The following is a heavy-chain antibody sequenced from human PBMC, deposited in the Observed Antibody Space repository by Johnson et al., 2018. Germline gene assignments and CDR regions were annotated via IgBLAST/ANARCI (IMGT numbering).Heavy chain of an antibody. CDR3: AKDHSPYYYDSSGWSGYYYDYYMDV. CDR1: GFTFSSYG. V-gene: IGHV3-30*18. Sequence: QVQLQESGGGVVQPGRSLRLSCAASGFTFSSYGMHWVRQAPGKGLEWVAVISYDGSNKYYADSVKGRFTLSRDNSKDTLYLQMNTLTAADTAEYYCAKDHSPYYYDSSGWSGYYYDYYMDVWGKGTTVTVSS. CDR2: ISYDGSNK. D-gene: IGHD3-22*01. J-gene: IGHJ6*03.